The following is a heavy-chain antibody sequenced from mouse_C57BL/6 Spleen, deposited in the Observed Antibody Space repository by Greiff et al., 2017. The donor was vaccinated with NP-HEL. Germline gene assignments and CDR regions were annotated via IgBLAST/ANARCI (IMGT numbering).Heavy chain of an antibody. CDR3: ARLGSSGYDFDY. D-gene: IGHD3-2*02. CDR2: IDPSDSYT. V-gene: IGHV1-69*01. CDR1: GYTFTSYW. J-gene: IGHJ2*01. Sequence: QVQLQQPGAELVMPGASVKLSCKASGYTFTSYWMHWVKQRPGQGLEWIGEIDPSDSYTNYNQKFKGKSTLTVDKSSSTAYMQLSSLTSEDSAVYYCARLGSSGYDFDYWGQGTTLTVSS.